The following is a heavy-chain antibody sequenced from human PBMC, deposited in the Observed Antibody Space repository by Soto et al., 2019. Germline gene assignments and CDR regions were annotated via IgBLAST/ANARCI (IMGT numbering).Heavy chain of an antibody. J-gene: IGHJ4*02. CDR3: ARDTMPIDY. Sequence: SETLSLTCTVSGGSISSYYWSWIRQPPGKGLEWIGYIYYSGSTNYNPSLKSRVTISVDTSKNQFSLKLSSVTAADTAVYYCARDTMPIDYWGQGTLVTVSS. CDR2: IYYSGST. V-gene: IGHV4-59*01. D-gene: IGHD2-2*01. CDR1: GGSISSYY.